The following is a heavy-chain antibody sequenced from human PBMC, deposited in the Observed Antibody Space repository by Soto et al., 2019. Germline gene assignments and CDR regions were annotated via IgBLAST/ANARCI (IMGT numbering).Heavy chain of an antibody. CDR1: GFTFSNAW. J-gene: IGHJ6*02. CDR3: TTDLPIAAAGFADYYYYGMDV. Sequence: XGALLLSCAASGFTFSNAWMSWVRQAPGKGLEWVGRIKGKTDGGTTDYAAPVKGRFTISRDDSKNTLYLQMNSLKTEDTAVYYCTTDLPIAAAGFADYYYYGMDVWGQGTTVTVSS. D-gene: IGHD6-13*01. V-gene: IGHV3-15*01. CDR2: IKGKTDGGTT.